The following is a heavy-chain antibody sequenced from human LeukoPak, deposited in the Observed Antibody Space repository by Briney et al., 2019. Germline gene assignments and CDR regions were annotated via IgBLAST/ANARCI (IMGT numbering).Heavy chain of an antibody. J-gene: IGHJ4*02. CDR3: AKDTRGGPWFVGYDCQFDY. D-gene: IGHD5-12*01. Sequence: GGSLRLSCAASGFTFSSYGMHWVRQAPGKGLEWVAFIRYDGSNKYYADSVKGRFTISRDNSKNTLYLQMNSLRAEDTAVYYCAKDTRGGPWFVGYDCQFDYWGQGTLVTVSS. V-gene: IGHV3-30*02. CDR1: GFTFSSYG. CDR2: IRYDGSNK.